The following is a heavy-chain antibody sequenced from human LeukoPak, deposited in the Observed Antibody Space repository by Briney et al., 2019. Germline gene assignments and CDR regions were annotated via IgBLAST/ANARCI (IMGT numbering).Heavy chain of an antibody. CDR2: IRYDGSNK. CDR1: GFTFSSYG. Sequence: TGGSLRLSCAASGFTFSSYGMHWVRQAPGKGLEWVAFIRYDGSNKYYADSVKGRFTISRDNSKNTLYLQMNSLRAEDTAVYYCARFSLRDCSGGSCYSGVGDYWGQGTLVTVSS. V-gene: IGHV3-30*02. CDR3: ARFSLRDCSGGSCYSGVGDY. J-gene: IGHJ4*02. D-gene: IGHD2-15*01.